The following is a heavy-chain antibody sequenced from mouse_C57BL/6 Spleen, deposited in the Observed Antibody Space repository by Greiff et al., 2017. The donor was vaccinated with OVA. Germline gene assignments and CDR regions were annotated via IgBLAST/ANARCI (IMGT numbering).Heavy chain of an antibody. CDR3: ASRPIGLSP. V-gene: IGHV1-50*01. CDR1: GYTFTSYW. D-gene: IGHD2-14*01. Sequence: QVQLKQSGAELVKPGASVKLSCKASGYTFTSYWMQWVKQRPGQGLEWIGEIDPSDSYTNYNQKFKGKATLTVDTSSSTAYMQLSSLTSEDSAVYYCASRPIGLSPWGQGTLVTVSA. CDR2: IDPSDSYT. J-gene: IGHJ3*01.